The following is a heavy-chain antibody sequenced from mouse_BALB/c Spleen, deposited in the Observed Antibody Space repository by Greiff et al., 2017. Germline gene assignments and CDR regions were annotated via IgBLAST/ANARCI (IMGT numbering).Heavy chain of an antibody. J-gene: IGHJ4*01. D-gene: IGHD2-4*01. CDR3: ARDYGGMDY. CDR1: GFTFSSYG. CDR2: ISSGGSYT. Sequence: EVKLVESGGDLVKPGGSLKLSCAASGFTFSSYGMSWVRQTPDKRLEWVATISSGGSYTYYPDSVKGRFTISRDNAKNTLYLQMSSLKSEDTAMYYCARDYGGMDYWGQGTSVTVSS. V-gene: IGHV5-6*01.